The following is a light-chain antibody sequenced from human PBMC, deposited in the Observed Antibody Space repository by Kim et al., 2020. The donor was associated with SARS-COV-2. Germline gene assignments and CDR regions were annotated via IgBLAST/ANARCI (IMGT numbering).Light chain of an antibody. J-gene: IGLJ2*01. CDR2: YDS. CDR3: QVWDSSSDHVV. V-gene: IGLV3-21*04. CDR1: KVGSKS. Sequence: AQGKTARITCGGNKVGSKSVHWDQQKPGQAPVLVIYYDSDRPSGIPERFSGSNSGNTATLTISRVEAGDEADYYCQVWDSSSDHVVFGGGTQLTVL.